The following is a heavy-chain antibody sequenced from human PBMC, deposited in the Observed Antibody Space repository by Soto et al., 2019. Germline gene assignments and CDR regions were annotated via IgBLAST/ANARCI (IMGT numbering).Heavy chain of an antibody. Sequence: QVQLVQSGAEVKKPGSSVKVSCKASGGSLSNYGISWVRQAPGQGLEWMGGIIPVFGTANYAQKFQGRVTLTEDASTSIVYMDVTSLRSEDTAVYYCARGDATKIVVTTYYGMDVWGQGTKVTVSS. CDR2: IIPVFGTA. CDR1: GGSLSNYG. CDR3: ARGDATKIVVTTYYGMDV. V-gene: IGHV1-69*12. D-gene: IGHD4-17*01. J-gene: IGHJ6*02.